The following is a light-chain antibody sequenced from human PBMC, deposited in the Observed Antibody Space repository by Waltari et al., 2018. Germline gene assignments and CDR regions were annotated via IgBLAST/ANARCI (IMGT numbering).Light chain of an antibody. CDR1: ALPLHY. J-gene: IGLJ2*01. CDR2: KNS. Sequence: SYELTQPSSVSVSPGQMARITCSGDALPLHYIHWYQPKSGQAPVLVMFKNSERPSGIPERIAGSSAGTTVTLTITGVQAEDEADYYWQSVDNSFGYGVFGGGTKLTVL. V-gene: IGLV3-25*03. CDR3: QSVDNSFGYGV.